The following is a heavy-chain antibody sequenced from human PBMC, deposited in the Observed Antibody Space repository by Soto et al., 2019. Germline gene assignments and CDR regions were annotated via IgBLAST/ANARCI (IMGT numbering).Heavy chain of an antibody. CDR2: VNHSGST. V-gene: IGHV4-34*01. CDR1: GGSFSGYY. D-gene: IGHD3-22*01. J-gene: IGHJ4*02. Sequence: QVQLQQWGAGLLKPSETLSLTCAVYGGSFSGYYWSWIRQPPGQGLEWIGEVNHSGSTNYNPSLKSRVTISVDTYKNQFSLKLCSVTAADTAVYYCARGSTYDDSSGPPKCSYWGQATLVTVSS. CDR3: ARGSTYDDSSGPPKCSY.